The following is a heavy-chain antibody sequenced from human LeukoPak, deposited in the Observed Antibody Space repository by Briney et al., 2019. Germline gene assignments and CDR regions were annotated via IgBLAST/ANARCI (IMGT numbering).Heavy chain of an antibody. CDR2: IYYSGNT. CDR1: GGSISSSSSY. D-gene: IGHD2/OR15-2a*01. J-gene: IGHJ3*02. CDR3: TRLLRSIDAFDI. Sequence: KSSGTLSLTCTVSGGSISSSSSYWGWIRQPPGKGLEWIGSIYYSGNTYYNPSLRSRVTISVDTSKNQFSLKLSSVTAADTALYYCTRLLRSIDAFDIWGQGTMVTVSS. V-gene: IGHV4-39*01.